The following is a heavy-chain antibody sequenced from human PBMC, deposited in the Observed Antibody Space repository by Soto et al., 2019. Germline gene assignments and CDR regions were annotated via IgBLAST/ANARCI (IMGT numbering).Heavy chain of an antibody. CDR2: IYYSGST. V-gene: IGHV4-31*03. D-gene: IGHD7-27*01. J-gene: IGHJ5*02. Sequence: QVQLQESGPGLVKPSQTLSLTCTVSGGSISSGGNYWSWIRQHPGKGLEWIGYIYYSGSTYYNPSLKSRFSMSVDTSKNQFSLKLSSVTAADTAVYYCARDLTPTAVGWFDPWGQGTLVTVSS. CDR3: ARDLTPTAVGWFDP. CDR1: GGSISSGGNY.